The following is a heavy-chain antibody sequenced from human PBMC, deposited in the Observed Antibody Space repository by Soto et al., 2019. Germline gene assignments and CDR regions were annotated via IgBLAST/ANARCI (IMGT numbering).Heavy chain of an antibody. CDR3: ARDLRCSGGSCYGGYGMDV. J-gene: IGHJ6*02. D-gene: IGHD2-15*01. CDR1: GFTFSSYS. V-gene: IGHV3-21*01. CDR2: ISSSSSYI. Sequence: EVQLVESGGGLVQPGGSLRLSCAASGFTFSSYSMNWVRQAPGKGLEWVSSISSSSSYIYYADSVKGRFTISRDNAKNSLYLQMNSLRAEDTAVYYCARDLRCSGGSCYGGYGMDVWGQGTTVTVSS.